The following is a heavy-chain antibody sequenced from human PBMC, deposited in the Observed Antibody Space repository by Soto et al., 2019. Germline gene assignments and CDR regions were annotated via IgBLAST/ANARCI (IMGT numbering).Heavy chain of an antibody. Sequence: SETLSLTCAVSCYSISSGYYWGWIRQPPGKGLEWIGSIYHSGSTYYNPSLKSRVTISVDTSKNQFSLKLSSVTAADTAVYYCARDWRGSYYYYGMDVWGQGTTVTVSS. V-gene: IGHV4-38-2*02. CDR3: ARDWRGSYYYYGMDV. D-gene: IGHD3-3*01. CDR2: IYHSGST. J-gene: IGHJ6*02. CDR1: CYSISSGYY.